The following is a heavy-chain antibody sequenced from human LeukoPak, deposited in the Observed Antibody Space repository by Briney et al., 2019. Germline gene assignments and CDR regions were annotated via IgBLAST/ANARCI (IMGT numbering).Heavy chain of an antibody. CDR1: GFTCRSYA. Sequence: GGSLRLSCTASGFTCRSYAMTWVRQAPGKGLEWLSVISGSGGSTYYADSVKGRFTNSRDNSNNTLYLQMNGLRAEDTAVYYCAKGVDFWSGLDYWGQATLVTVSS. D-gene: IGHD3-3*01. CDR2: ISGSGGST. J-gene: IGHJ4*02. CDR3: AKGVDFWSGLDY. V-gene: IGHV3-23*01.